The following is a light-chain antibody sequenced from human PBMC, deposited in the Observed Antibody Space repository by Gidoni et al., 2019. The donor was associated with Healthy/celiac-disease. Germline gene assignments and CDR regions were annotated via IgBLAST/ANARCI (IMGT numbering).Light chain of an antibody. CDR3: QQYDNPLT. CDR1: QDISNY. V-gene: IGKV1-33*01. CDR2: DAS. Sequence: DIQMTQSPSSLSASVGDRVTITFQASQDISNYLNWYQQKPGKAPKLLIYDASKLETVVPSRFSGSESGTDFTFTSSSLQPEDIATYYCQQYDNPLTFGQGTRLEIK. J-gene: IGKJ5*01.